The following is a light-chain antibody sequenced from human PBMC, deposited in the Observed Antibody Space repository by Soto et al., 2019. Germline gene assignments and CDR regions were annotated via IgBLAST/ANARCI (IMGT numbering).Light chain of an antibody. Sequence: DIRMPQSPSSLSASLGDRVPITSRASQSISSYLDWYQQKPGKAPKLLIYAASSLQSGVPSRFSGSGSGTDFTLTISSLQPEDFATYYCQQSYSTPITFGQGTRLEIK. CDR2: AAS. CDR1: QSISSY. CDR3: QQSYSTPIT. V-gene: IGKV1-39*01. J-gene: IGKJ5*01.